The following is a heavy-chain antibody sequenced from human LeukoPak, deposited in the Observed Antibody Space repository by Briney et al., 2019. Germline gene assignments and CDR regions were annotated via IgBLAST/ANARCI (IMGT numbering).Heavy chain of an antibody. D-gene: IGHD3-3*01. CDR1: GYTFTSYD. CDR2: MNPNSGNT. CDR3: ARVRTYYDFWSGYYPNWLDP. J-gene: IGHJ5*02. V-gene: IGHV1-8*01. Sequence: ASVKVSCKASGYTFTSYDINWVRQATGQGLEWMGWMNPNSGNTGYAQKFQGRVTMTRNTSISTAYMELSSLRSEDRALYYCARVRTYYDFWSGYYPNWLDPWGREPWSPSPQ.